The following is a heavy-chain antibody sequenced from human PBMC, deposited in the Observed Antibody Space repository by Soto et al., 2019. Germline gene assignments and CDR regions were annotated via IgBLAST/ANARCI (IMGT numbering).Heavy chain of an antibody. CDR3: AREVIPLTTDWYFDL. CDR1: GGSISSYY. Sequence: SETLSLTCTVSGGSISSYYWSWIRQPPGKGLEWIGYIYYSGSTYYNPSLKSRVTISVDTSKNQFSLRLSSVTAADTAVYYCAREVIPLTTDWYFDLWGRGTLVTVSS. D-gene: IGHD4-17*01. J-gene: IGHJ2*01. CDR2: IYYSGST. V-gene: IGHV4-59*12.